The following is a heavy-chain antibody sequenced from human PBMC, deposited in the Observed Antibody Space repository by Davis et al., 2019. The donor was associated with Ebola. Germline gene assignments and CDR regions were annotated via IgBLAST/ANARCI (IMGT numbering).Heavy chain of an antibody. V-gene: IGHV3-30*02. CDR3: AKDAGYCSSTSCVSYYYGMDV. CDR1: GFTFSSYA. J-gene: IGHJ6*02. CDR2: IWYDGSNK. D-gene: IGHD2-2*01. Sequence: GESLKISCAASGFTFSSYAMHWVRQAPGKGLEWVAVIWYDGSNKYYADSVKGRFTISRDNSKNTLYLQVNSLRAEDTALYYCAKDAGYCSSTSCVSYYYGMDVWGQGTTVTVSS.